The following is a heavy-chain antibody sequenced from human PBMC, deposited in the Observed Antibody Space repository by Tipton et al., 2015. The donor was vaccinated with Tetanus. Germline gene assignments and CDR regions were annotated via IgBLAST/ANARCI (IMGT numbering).Heavy chain of an antibody. CDR3: ARAFFAAATS. CDR2: IKQDGSDK. Sequence: SLRLSCAASGISFSSYWMSWVRQAPGKGLEWVANIKQDGSDKYYVDSVKGRFTISRDNAKNSLSLQMNSLRAEDTAVYYCARAFFAAATSWGQGTLVTVSS. J-gene: IGHJ5*02. V-gene: IGHV3-7*01. CDR1: GISFSSYW. D-gene: IGHD6-13*01.